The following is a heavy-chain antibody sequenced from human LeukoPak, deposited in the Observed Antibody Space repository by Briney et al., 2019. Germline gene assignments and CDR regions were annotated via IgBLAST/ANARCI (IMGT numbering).Heavy chain of an antibody. Sequence: SETLSLACSVSGGSISGTSYCWGWIRQPPGKGPEWIGSHYHTGRIYHNPSLNSRVTISVDTSKNQFSLKLSSVTDADTAVYYCARDGSDNWGLFDNWGRGTLVTVSS. CDR1: GGSISGTSYC. D-gene: IGHD1-1*01. V-gene: IGHV4-39*07. CDR2: HYHTGRI. CDR3: ARDGSDNWGLFDN. J-gene: IGHJ4*02.